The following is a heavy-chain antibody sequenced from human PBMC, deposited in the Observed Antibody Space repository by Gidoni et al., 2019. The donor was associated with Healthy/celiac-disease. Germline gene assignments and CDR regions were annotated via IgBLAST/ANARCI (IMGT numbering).Heavy chain of an antibody. V-gene: IGHV3-33*01. CDR2: ICYDGMNQ. D-gene: IGHD3-10*01. Sequence: QVQLVVSGGGVVQPGRSLRLYCAGSGFTFSSYGMHWVRTAPGKGLKWVAVICYDGMNQYYADSGKVRFTIARDKSKNTLYLQMNSLRAEDTAVYYCAREYGSGRLNWFDPWGQGTLVTVSS. CDR3: AREYGSGRLNWFDP. CDR1: GFTFSSYG. J-gene: IGHJ5*02.